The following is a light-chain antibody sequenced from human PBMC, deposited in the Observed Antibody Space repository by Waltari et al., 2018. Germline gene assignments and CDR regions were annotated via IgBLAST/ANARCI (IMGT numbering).Light chain of an antibody. CDR3: LQHNSYPYS. CDR2: SMS. Sequence: DVQMTQSPSYLSASVGDTVTITCRASQGISSYLNWFQQKPGKAPKLLIYSMSNLESGVPSRFSGSGSGTEFTLTISRLQPEDFATYYCLQHNSYPYSFGQGTKVEIK. J-gene: IGKJ2*03. V-gene: IGKV1-17*01. CDR1: QGISSY.